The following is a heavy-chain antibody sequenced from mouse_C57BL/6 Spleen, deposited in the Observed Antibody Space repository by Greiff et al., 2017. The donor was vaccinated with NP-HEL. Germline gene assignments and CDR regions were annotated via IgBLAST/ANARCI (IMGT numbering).Heavy chain of an antibody. V-gene: IGHV2-2*01. J-gene: IGHJ4*01. CDR2: IWSGGST. CDR1: GFSLTSYG. Sequence: QVQLQQSGPGLVQPSQSLSITCTVSGFSLTSYGVHWVRQSPGKGLEWLGVIWSGGSTDYNAAFISRLSLRKDNSKSQVFFKINSLQAYDTAIYYCARKRNTDYYAMDYWGQGTSVTVSS. CDR3: ARKRNTDYYAMDY. D-gene: IGHD5-2*01.